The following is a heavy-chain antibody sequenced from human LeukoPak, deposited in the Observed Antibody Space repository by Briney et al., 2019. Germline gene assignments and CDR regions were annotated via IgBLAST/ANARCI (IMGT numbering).Heavy chain of an antibody. CDR1: GGSFSGYY. Sequence: SETLSLTCAVYGGSFSGYYWTWIRQPPGKGLEWIGEIHYSGSATYNPSLKSRVTMSVDTSKNQFSLKLSSVTAADTAVYYCARGSGSYDFWSGTNYFDYWGQGTLVTVSS. V-gene: IGHV4-34*01. CDR3: ARGSGSYDFWSGTNYFDY. J-gene: IGHJ4*02. D-gene: IGHD3-3*01. CDR2: IHYSGSA.